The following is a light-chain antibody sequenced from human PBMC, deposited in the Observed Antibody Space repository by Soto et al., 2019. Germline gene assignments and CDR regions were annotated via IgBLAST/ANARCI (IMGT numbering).Light chain of an antibody. CDR1: SGHSNYS. CDR2: VNSGVSH. CDR3: QTWGTGSAIVV. J-gene: IGLJ7*01. V-gene: IGLV4-69*01. Sequence: QLVLTQSPSASASLGASVKLTCTLSSGHSNYSIAWHQQQPEKGPRYLMQVNSGVSHIKGDGIPDRFSGSSSGAERYLFISSLQSEDEADYYCQTWGTGSAIVVFGGGTQLTVL.